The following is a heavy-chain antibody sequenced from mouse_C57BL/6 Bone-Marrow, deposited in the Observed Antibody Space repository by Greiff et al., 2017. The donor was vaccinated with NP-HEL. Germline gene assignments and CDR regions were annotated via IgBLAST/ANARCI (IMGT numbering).Heavy chain of an antibody. D-gene: IGHD1-1*01. Sequence: VQLQQSGAELVRPGTSVKVSCKASGYAFTNYLIEWVKQRPGQGLEWIGVINPGSGGTNSNEKFKGKATLTADKSSSTAYMQLSSLTSEDSAVYFCARLRYYGSRDYAMDYWGQGTSVTVSS. CDR2: INPGSGGT. J-gene: IGHJ4*01. V-gene: IGHV1-54*01. CDR3: ARLRYYGSRDYAMDY. CDR1: GYAFTNYL.